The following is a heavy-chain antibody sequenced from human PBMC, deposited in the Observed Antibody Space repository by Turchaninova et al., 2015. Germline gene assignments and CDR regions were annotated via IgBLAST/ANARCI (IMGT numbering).Heavy chain of an antibody. V-gene: IGHV2-70*04. CDR1: GFSPSTSVTR. Sequence: QVTLKESGPALVKPTQTLTMTCIFSGFSPSTSVTRVRWIRQPPGKALEWLARIDWDDDQFYSPSLKTRLTISKDTSKNQVVLTMTNMDPVDTGTYYCARYSGSYSGLYFDSWGHGTLVTVSS. J-gene: IGHJ4*01. D-gene: IGHD1-26*01. CDR2: IDWDDDQ. CDR3: ARYSGSYSGLYFDS.